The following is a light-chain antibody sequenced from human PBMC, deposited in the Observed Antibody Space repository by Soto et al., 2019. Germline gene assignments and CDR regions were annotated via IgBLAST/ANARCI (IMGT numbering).Light chain of an antibody. CDR3: QQSFSTPT. V-gene: IGKV1-39*01. Sequence: DIQMTQSPSSLSTSVGDRVTITCRASQRINIYLNWYRQKPGKAPELLIYSASNLQSGVPSRFSGSGSGTDFTLTNVSLQPEDFATYYCQQSFSTPTFGQGTRLEIK. CDR1: QRINIY. CDR2: SAS. J-gene: IGKJ5*01.